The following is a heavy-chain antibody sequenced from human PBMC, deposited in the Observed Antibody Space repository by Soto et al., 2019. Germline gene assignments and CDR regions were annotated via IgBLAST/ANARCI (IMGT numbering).Heavy chain of an antibody. CDR1: GGSIRSGSYY. CDR2: IYQSGST. D-gene: IGHD3-22*01. Sequence: PSETLSLTCIVSGGSIRSGSYYWGWIRQPPGKGLEWIGFIYQSGSTYYNPSLKSRVTMSLDRPKNQFSLKLSSVTAADTAVYYCARELLFYDSDGFSWDDAFDIWGQGTMVTVSS. CDR3: ARELLFYDSDGFSWDDAFDI. J-gene: IGHJ3*02. V-gene: IGHV4-30-2*01.